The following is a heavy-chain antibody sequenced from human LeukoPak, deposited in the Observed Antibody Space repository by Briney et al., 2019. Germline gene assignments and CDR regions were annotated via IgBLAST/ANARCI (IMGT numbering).Heavy chain of an antibody. CDR1: GGSISSHY. Sequence: SETLSLTCTVSGGSISSHYWSWIRQPPGKGLEWIGYISYIGSTNYNPSLKSRVTISIDTSKNQFSLKLSSVTAADTAVYYCARDLVTATKGFDIWGQGTMVSVSS. D-gene: IGHD4-17*01. J-gene: IGHJ3*02. V-gene: IGHV4-59*11. CDR2: ISYIGST. CDR3: ARDLVTATKGFDI.